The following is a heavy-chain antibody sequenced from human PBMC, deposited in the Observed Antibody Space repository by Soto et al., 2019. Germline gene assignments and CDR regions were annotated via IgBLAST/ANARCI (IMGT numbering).Heavy chain of an antibody. CDR2: INPNSGGT. V-gene: IGHV1-2*02. D-gene: IGHD3-16*01. CDR3: ASLTFGGVTNWFDP. CDR1: GYTFTGYY. Sequence: ASVKISCKASGYTFTGYYMHWVRQAPGQGLEWMGWINPNSGGTNYAQKFQGRVTMTRDTSISTAYMELSRLRSDDTAVYYCASLTFGGVTNWFDPWGEGTLVTVSS. J-gene: IGHJ5*02.